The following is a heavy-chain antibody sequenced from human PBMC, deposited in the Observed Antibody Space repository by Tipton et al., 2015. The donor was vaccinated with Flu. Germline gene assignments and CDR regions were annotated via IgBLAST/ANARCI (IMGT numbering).Heavy chain of an antibody. Sequence: LRLSCSVSGYSIRSAYYWGWVRRPPGKGLEWIGTIYHSGTTYYNPSLKSRLTISVDTSKNQFSLRLSSVTAADTAVYYCARHTGDSVRGVIDYWGQGTLVAVSS. CDR1: GYSIRSAYY. CDR2: IYHSGTT. CDR3: ARHTGDSVRGVIDY. V-gene: IGHV4-38-2*01. J-gene: IGHJ4*02. D-gene: IGHD3-10*02.